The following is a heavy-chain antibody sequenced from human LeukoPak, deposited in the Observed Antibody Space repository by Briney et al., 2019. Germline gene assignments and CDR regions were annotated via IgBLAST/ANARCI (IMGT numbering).Heavy chain of an antibody. J-gene: IGHJ5*02. CDR3: ARDRVGVHDSSGYWFEP. D-gene: IGHD3-22*01. Sequence: ASVKVSCKVSGYTPTSYYMHWVRPAPGQGLEWMGIINPSGGSTSYAQKFQGRVTMTRDTPTSTVYMELSSLRAEDTAVYYCARDRVGVHDSSGYWFEPWGQGALVTVSS. CDR1: GYTPTSYY. CDR2: INPSGGST. V-gene: IGHV1-46*01.